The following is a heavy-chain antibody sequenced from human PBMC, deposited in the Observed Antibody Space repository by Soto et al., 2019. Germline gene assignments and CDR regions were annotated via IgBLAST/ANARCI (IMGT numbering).Heavy chain of an antibody. CDR3: AKERYSSSSPDFDY. D-gene: IGHD6-6*01. J-gene: IGHJ4*02. V-gene: IGHV3-30*18. CDR2: ISYDGSNK. Sequence: QVQLVESGGGVVQPGRSLRLSCAASGFTFSSYGMHWVRQAPGKGLEWVAVISYDGSNKYYADSVKGRFTTSRDNSKNTLYLQMNSLRAEDTAVYYCAKERYSSSSPDFDYWGQGTLVTVSS. CDR1: GFTFSSYG.